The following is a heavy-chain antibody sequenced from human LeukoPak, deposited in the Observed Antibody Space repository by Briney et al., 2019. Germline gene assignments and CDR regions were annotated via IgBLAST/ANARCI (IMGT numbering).Heavy chain of an antibody. CDR2: ISGGST. D-gene: IGHD3-22*01. CDR3: ARGSYDSSGYYPPPFDY. V-gene: IGHV3-38-3*01. J-gene: IGHJ4*02. CDR1: GFTVSSNE. Sequence: GGSLRLSCAASGFTVSSNEMSWVRQAPGKGLEWVSSISGGSTYYADSRKGRFTISRDNSKNTLHLQMNSLRAEDTAVYYCARGSYDSSGYYPPPFDYWGQGTLVTVSS.